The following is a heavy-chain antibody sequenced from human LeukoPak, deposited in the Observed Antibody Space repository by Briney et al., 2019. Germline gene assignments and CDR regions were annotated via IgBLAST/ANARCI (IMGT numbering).Heavy chain of an antibody. CDR3: PPLIYSSGWYIGY. CDR2: ISGSGGST. CDR1: GFTFSSYA. V-gene: IGHV3-23*01. D-gene: IGHD6-19*01. J-gene: IGHJ4*02. Sequence: PGGSLRLSCAASGFTFSSYAMSWVRQAPGKGLEWVSAISGSGGSTYYADSVKGRFTISRDNSKNTLYLQMNSLRAEDTAVYYCPPLIYSSGWYIGYWGQGTLVTVSS.